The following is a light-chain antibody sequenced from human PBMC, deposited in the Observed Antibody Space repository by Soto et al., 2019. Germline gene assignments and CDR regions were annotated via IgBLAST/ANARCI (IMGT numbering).Light chain of an antibody. J-gene: IGKJ4*01. CDR2: DAS. CDR3: QQSTDSS. Sequence: EIVLTQSPATLSKSPGERATLSCRASQSISTSLAWYQQKPGQAPRLLIFDASIRATGIPARFSGSGSGTDFTITSSRLEPEDFAVYYCQQSTDSSFGGGTRVEIK. CDR1: QSISTS. V-gene: IGKV3-11*01.